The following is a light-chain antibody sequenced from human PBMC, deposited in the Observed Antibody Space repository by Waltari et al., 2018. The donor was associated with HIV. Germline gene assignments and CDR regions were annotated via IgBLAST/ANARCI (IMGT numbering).Light chain of an antibody. CDR2: GAS. V-gene: IGKV3-20*01. Sequence: EFVLTQSPGTLSLSPGERATLSSRASQSVSSCYLAWYQQRPGQAPRLLIYGASSRAAGIPDRFTGSGSGTDFTLTISRLVPEDFAVYYCQHFDTSLPKYTFGQGTKLEIK. CDR1: QSVSSCY. CDR3: QHFDTSLPKYT. J-gene: IGKJ2*01.